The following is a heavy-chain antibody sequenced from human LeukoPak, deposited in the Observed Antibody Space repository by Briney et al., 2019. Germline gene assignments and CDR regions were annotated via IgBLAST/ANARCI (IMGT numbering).Heavy chain of an antibody. CDR3: ATNTGTVFDY. V-gene: IGHV4-59*01. J-gene: IGHJ4*02. CDR2: VYYDGSN. Sequence: SETLSLTCTVSGGSITPYYLTWIRQPPGRGLEWIGYVYYDGSNDYNPSLRSRVTILLDMSKHQFSLKLTSVTAADTAAYYCATNTGTVFDYWGQGILVTVSS. CDR1: GGSITPYY. D-gene: IGHD7-27*01.